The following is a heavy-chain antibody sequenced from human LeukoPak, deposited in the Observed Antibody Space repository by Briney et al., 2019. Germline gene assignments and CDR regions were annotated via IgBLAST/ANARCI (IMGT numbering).Heavy chain of an antibody. CDR1: GLTPSNFA. J-gene: IGHJ3*01. Sequence: RRSLRPSCAPSGLTPSNFAMTWVRHTPGKGLEWDSALSASGGGTYYAPSVKDRFIISRDNSKSTVSLQMNRLRAEDTALYYCATVLHTSLGTWAAFDSWGQGTMVTVSS. D-gene: IGHD5-18*01. CDR3: ATVLHTSLGTWAAFDS. V-gene: IGHV3-23*01. CDR2: LSASGGGT.